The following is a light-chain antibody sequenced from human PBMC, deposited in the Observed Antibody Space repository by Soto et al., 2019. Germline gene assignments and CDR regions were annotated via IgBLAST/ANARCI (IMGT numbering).Light chain of an antibody. Sequence: EIVLTQSPATLSLSPGERATLSCRASQSVSNSLAWYQQKPGQAPRLLIYDASNRATGIPARFSGSGSGTDFTLTISSLEPEDFAVYFCQHRAGWPPALTFGGGTKVEIK. CDR1: QSVSNS. V-gene: IGKV3-11*01. J-gene: IGKJ4*01. CDR2: DAS. CDR3: QHRAGWPPALT.